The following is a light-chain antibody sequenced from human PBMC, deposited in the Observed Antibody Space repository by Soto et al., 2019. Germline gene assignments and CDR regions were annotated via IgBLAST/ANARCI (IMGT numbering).Light chain of an antibody. CDR2: AAS. V-gene: IGKV1-39*01. J-gene: IGKJ1*01. Sequence: DIQMTQSPSSLSASVEDRVIITCRASQSISNHLNWYQQKPGKAPKLLIFAASSLQSGVPSRFSGSRSGTEFTLTISSLQPDDFATYYCQQYNGYSTWTFGQGTKVDIK. CDR1: QSISNH. CDR3: QQYNGYSTWT.